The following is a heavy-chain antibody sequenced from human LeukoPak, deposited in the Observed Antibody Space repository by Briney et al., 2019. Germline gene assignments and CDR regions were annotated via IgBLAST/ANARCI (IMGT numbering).Heavy chain of an antibody. V-gene: IGHV4-34*01. CDR3: ARLRLPLSVTTPRINWYFDL. J-gene: IGHJ2*01. D-gene: IGHD4-17*01. CDR2: INHSGST. CDR1: GGSFSGYY. Sequence: PSETLSLTCAVYGGSFSGYYWSWIRQPPGKGLEWIGEINHSGSTNYNPPLKSRVTISVDTSKNQFSLKLSSVTAADTAVYYCARLRLPLSVTTPRINWYFDLWGRGTLVTVSS.